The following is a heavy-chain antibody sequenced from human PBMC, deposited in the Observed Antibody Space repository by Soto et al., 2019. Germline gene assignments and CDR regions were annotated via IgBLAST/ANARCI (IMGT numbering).Heavy chain of an antibody. V-gene: IGHV3-33*01. D-gene: IGHD6-13*01. J-gene: IGHJ3*02. CDR1: GFTFSSYG. CDR3: ARGISGAAAGFYDAFDI. Sequence: GGSLRLSCAASGFTFSSYGMHWVRQAPGKGLEWVAVIWYDGSNKYYADSVKGRFTISRDNSKNTLYLQMNSLRAEDTAVYYCARGISGAAAGFYDAFDIWGQGTMVTVSS. CDR2: IWYDGSNK.